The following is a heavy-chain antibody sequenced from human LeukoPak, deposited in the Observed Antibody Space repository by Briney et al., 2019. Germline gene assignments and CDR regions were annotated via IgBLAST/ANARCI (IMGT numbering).Heavy chain of an antibody. V-gene: IGHV3-23*01. CDR2: ITTSGGST. J-gene: IGHJ6*02. Sequence: GGSLRLSCAASGFTFSNYAMSWVRQAPGKGLEWVSVITTSGGSTWYADSVKGRFTISRDNAKNSLYLQMNSLRAEDTAVYYCARDPVGYGSGSWNYYGMDVWGQGTTVTVSS. D-gene: IGHD3-10*01. CDR3: ARDPVGYGSGSWNYYGMDV. CDR1: GFTFSNYA.